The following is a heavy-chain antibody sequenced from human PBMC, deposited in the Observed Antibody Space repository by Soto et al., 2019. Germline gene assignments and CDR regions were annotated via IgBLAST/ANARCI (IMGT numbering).Heavy chain of an antibody. CDR2: ISSGSTTV. CDR3: AKWRCLSLNIAISGSRYCGGDCYDY. D-gene: IGHD2-21*01. Sequence: EVQLVESGGALVQPGGSLRLSCAASGFIFSAYNMNWVRQAPGKGLEWVSYISSGSTTVYYADSVKGRFTISRDNSKNTLYLQMNSLRAEDTAVYYCAKWRCLSLNIAISGSRYCGGDCYDYWGQGTLVTVSS. J-gene: IGHJ4*02. CDR1: GFIFSAYN. V-gene: IGHV3-48*01.